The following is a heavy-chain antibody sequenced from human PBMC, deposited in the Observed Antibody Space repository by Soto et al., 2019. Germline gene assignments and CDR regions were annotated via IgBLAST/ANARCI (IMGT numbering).Heavy chain of an antibody. V-gene: IGHV1-18*01. CDR1: GYAFTTYG. J-gene: IGHJ4*02. Sequence: QVHLVQSGAEVKKPGASVKVSCKGSGYAFTTYGITWVRQAPGQGLEWMGWISAHNGNTNYAQKLQGSVTVTRDTSTSTAYLELRSLRSDDTAVYYCARGRYGDYGGQGALVTVSS. CDR2: ISAHNGNT. D-gene: IGHD1-1*01. CDR3: ARGRYGDY.